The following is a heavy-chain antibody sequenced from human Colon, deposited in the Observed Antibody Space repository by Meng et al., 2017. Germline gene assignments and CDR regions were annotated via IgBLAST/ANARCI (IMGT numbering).Heavy chain of an antibody. D-gene: IGHD3-3*01. J-gene: IGHJ6*02. Sequence: VQLQESGLGLVKSSQTLSFTCIVSGGSISSGGYYWSLIRQLPGKGLEWIGYIYYSGSTYYNPSLKSRVTMSVDTSKNQFSLKLSSVTAADTAVYYCARVGMTTISYYTMDVWGQGTTVTVSS. CDR3: ARVGMTTISYYTMDV. CDR1: GGSISSGGYY. V-gene: IGHV4-31*03. CDR2: IYYSGST.